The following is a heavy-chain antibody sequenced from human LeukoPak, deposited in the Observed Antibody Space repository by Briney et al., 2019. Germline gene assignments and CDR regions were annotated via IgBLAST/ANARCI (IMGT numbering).Heavy chain of an antibody. V-gene: IGHV3-21*01. J-gene: IGHJ4*02. CDR3: TKDDGNNYGCLDY. Sequence: GGSLRLSCEASGFTFSGYSMNWVRQAPGKGLEWVSSIDSSSNYIYYADLLKGRFIISRDNAKNSLFLQINSLRAEDTAVYYCTKDDGNNYGCLDYWGQGTLVTVSS. CDR1: GFTFSGYS. D-gene: IGHD5-18*01. CDR2: IDSSSNYI.